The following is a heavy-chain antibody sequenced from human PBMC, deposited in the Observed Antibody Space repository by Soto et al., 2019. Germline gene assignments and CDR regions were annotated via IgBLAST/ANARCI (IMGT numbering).Heavy chain of an antibody. Sequence: SVKVSCKASGGTFSSYAISWVRQAPGQGLEWMGGIIPIFGTANYAQKFQGRVTITADESTSTAYMELSSLRSEDTAVYYCANRHITIFGVVITPRDWFDPWGQGTMVTVSS. CDR2: IIPIFGTA. J-gene: IGHJ5*02. D-gene: IGHD3-3*01. V-gene: IGHV1-69*13. CDR1: GGTFSSYA. CDR3: ANRHITIFGVVITPRDWFDP.